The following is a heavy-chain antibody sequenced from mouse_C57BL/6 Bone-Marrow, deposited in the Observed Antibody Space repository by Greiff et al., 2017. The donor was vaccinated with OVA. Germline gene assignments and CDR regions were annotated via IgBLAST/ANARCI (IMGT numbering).Heavy chain of an antibody. CDR2: ISSGSSTI. Sequence: VQLKQSGGGLVKPGGSLKLPCAASGFTFSDYGMHWVRQAPEKGLEWVAYISSGSSTIYYADTVKGRFTISRDNAKNTLFLQMTSLRSEDTAMCYCADSNLFAYWGQGTLVTVSA. D-gene: IGHD2-5*01. V-gene: IGHV5-17*01. J-gene: IGHJ3*01. CDR1: GFTFSDYG. CDR3: ADSNLFAY.